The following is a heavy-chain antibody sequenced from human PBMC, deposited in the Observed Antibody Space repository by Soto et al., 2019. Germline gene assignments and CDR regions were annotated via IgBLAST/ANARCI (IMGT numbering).Heavy chain of an antibody. Sequence: GGSLRLSCAASGFTFSNAWMSWVRQAPGKGLEWVGRIKSKTDGGTTDYSAPVKGRLTITRDDSKNTLYLQMNSLKTEATAVYYCTTDFVCCSSTSCYAFDIWGQGTMVTVSS. CDR2: IKSKTDGGTT. CDR1: GFTFSNAW. D-gene: IGHD2-2*01. V-gene: IGHV3-15*01. CDR3: TTDFVCCSSTSCYAFDI. J-gene: IGHJ3*02.